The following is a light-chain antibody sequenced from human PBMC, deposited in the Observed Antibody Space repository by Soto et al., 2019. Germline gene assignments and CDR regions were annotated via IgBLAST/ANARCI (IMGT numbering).Light chain of an antibody. V-gene: IGKV1-12*01. CDR2: TGS. CDR3: QQANSFPLT. Sequence: DIQMTQSPSSVSASVGDRVSITCRASQGISNWLAWYQQKPGRAPKLLIYTGSSLQSGVPSRFSGTGAGTDFTLTNSSLKTEDVATYYCQQANSFPLTFGGGTKVEIK. CDR1: QGISNW. J-gene: IGKJ4*01.